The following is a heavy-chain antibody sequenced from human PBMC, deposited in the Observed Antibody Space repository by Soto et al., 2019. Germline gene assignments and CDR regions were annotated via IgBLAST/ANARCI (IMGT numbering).Heavy chain of an antibody. CDR3: GRLEGLATIPYYFDY. CDR2: VYYSGST. CDR1: GGSVSSSSYY. D-gene: IGHD3-9*01. J-gene: IGHJ4*02. V-gene: IGHV4-39*01. Sequence: SETLSLTCTVSGGSVSSSSYYWGWVRQPPGKGLEWIGSVYYSGSTYYNPSLESRVTISVDKSKNQFSLKLMSLPAADTAVYYCGRLEGLATIPYYFDYWGQGALVTVSS.